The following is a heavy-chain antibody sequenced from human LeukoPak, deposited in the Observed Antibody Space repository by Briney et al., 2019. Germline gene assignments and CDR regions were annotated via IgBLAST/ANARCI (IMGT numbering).Heavy chain of an antibody. CDR2: IIPIFGTA. CDR1: GGTFSSYA. V-gene: IGHV1-69*06. CDR3: ATGPPAPGDNWNDAKYYYYYGMDV. J-gene: IGHJ6*02. Sequence: ASVKVSCKASGGTFSSYAISWVRQAPGQGLEWMGGIIPIFGTANYAQKFQGRVTMTEDTSTDTAYMELSSLRSEDTAVYYCATGPPAPGDNWNDAKYYYYYGMDVWGQGTTVTVSS. D-gene: IGHD1-1*01.